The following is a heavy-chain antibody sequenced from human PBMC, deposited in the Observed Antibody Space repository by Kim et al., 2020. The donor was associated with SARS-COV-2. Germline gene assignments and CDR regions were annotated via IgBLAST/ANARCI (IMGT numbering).Heavy chain of an antibody. J-gene: IGHJ4*02. Sequence: ASVKVSCKASGYTFTSYAMHWVRQAPGQRLEWMGWINAGNGNTKYSQKFQGRVTITRDTSASTAYMELSSLRSEDTAVYYCARVLVVVGAGYYFDYWGQGTLVTVSS. CDR2: INAGNGNT. V-gene: IGHV1-3*01. CDR1: GYTFTSYA. CDR3: ARVLVVVGAGYYFDY. D-gene: IGHD3-16*01.